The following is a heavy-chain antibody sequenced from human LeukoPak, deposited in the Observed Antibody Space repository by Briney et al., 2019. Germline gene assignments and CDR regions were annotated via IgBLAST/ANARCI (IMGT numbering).Heavy chain of an antibody. D-gene: IGHD6-13*01. V-gene: IGHV3-7*03. Sequence: PGGSLRLSCAASGFPFNAYWMTWVRQAPGKGLEWVANIRQDGDTKYYVDSVKGRFTISRGNAMNSLYLQMNSLRAEDTAIYYCARSPPYGTTWYGRSDFWGQGTLVTVSS. CDR2: IRQDGDTK. CDR3: ARSPPYGTTWYGRSDF. CDR1: GFPFNAYW. J-gene: IGHJ4*02.